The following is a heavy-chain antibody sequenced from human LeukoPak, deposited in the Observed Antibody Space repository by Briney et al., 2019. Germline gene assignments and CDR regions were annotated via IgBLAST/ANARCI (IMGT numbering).Heavy chain of an antibody. D-gene: IGHD4-23*01. CDR3: SSHGGAFNI. J-gene: IGHJ3*02. CDR1: GSSSSSYW. CDR2: IYPGDSDT. V-gene: IGHV5-51*01. Sequence: EALPQICCDCSGSSSSSYWIACVRHLPGKGLEWMGIIYPGDSDTRYSPSFQGQVTISADKSITTAYLQWSSLTASDTALYYCSSHGGAFNIWGQGTMVTVSS.